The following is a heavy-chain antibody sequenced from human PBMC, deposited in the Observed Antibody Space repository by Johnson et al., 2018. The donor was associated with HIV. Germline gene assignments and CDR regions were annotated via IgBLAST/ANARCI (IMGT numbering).Heavy chain of an antibody. V-gene: IGHV3-66*01. CDR3: ARFRSSNWFDAFDI. Sequence: VQLVESGGGLVQPGGSLRLSCAASGCTFSSYGMHWVRQAPGKGLEWVSVIYSGGSTYYADSVKGRFTISRDNSKNTLYLQMNSLRAEDTAVYYCARFRSSNWFDAFDIWGQGTMVTVSA. J-gene: IGHJ3*02. CDR2: IYSGGST. CDR1: GCTFSSYG. D-gene: IGHD6-13*01.